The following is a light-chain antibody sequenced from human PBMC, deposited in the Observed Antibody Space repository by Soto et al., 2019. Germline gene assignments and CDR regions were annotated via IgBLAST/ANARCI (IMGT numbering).Light chain of an antibody. V-gene: IGKV1-39*01. CDR1: QGISSY. CDR3: QQSYSTPRRT. Sequence: DIQMTQSPSSLSASVGDRVTITCRASQGISSYLNWYQQKPGKAPHLLIYAASSLQSGVPSRFSGSGSGTDFTLTISSLQPEDFATYYCQQSYSTPRRTFGQGTKVEIK. J-gene: IGKJ1*01. CDR2: AAS.